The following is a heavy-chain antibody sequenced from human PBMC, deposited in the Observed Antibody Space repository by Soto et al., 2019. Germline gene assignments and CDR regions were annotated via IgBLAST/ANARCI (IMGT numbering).Heavy chain of an antibody. CDR3: ARYGGSGWSRSYYGMDV. CDR2: IIPIFGTA. Sequence: SVKVSCKASGGTFSSYAISWVRQAPGQGLEWMGGIIPIFGTANYAQKFQGRVTITADKSTSTAYMELSSLRSEDTAVYYCARYGGSGWSRSYYGMDVWGQGTTVTVSS. V-gene: IGHV1-69*06. J-gene: IGHJ6*02. D-gene: IGHD6-19*01. CDR1: GGTFSSYA.